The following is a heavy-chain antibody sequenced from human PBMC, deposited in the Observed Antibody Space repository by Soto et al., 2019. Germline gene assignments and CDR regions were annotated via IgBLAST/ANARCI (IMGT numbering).Heavy chain of an antibody. CDR3: ARASSANWFDP. CDR2: IYHSGSA. J-gene: IGHJ5*02. Sequence: QVQLQESGPGLVKPSQTLSLTCSVSGGSISSGNYYWSWIRQPPGKGLEWIGYIYHSGSAYSNPSLKSRATISLDTSKNQFSLKLSSVTATDTAVYYCARASSANWFDPWGQGTLVTVSS. CDR1: GGSISSGNYY. V-gene: IGHV4-30-4*01.